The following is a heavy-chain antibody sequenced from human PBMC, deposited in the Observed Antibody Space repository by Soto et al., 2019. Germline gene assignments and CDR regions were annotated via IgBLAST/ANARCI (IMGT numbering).Heavy chain of an antibody. CDR2: MNACVGNT. CDR3: ARDPGYTFGSLNY. V-gene: IGHV1-3*01. CDR1: GYTFTDYA. J-gene: IGHJ4*02. D-gene: IGHD5-18*01. Sequence: HVELVQSGADVKKPGASVTISCKASGYTFTDYALHWVRQAPGQRLEWMGWMNACVGNTLYSQKFQGRITITRDTSASTACMELNGLKSEDTAIYYCARDPGYTFGSLNYWVPGTLVTVSS.